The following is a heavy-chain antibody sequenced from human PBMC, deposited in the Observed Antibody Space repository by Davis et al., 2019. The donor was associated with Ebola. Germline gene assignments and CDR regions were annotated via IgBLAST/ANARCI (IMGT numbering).Heavy chain of an antibody. CDR3: VRTIPARGTPENGFDT. D-gene: IGHD2-15*01. CDR2: ISYDGIDK. Sequence: GASLKISCASSGFTFSSSALHWVRQAPGKGLEWVGVISYDGIDKYYADSVKGRFTVSRDNSKDTLYLHITSLGTGDTALYYCVRTIPARGTPENGFDTWGQGTMVTVSS. J-gene: IGHJ3*02. CDR1: GFTFSSSA. V-gene: IGHV3-30*04.